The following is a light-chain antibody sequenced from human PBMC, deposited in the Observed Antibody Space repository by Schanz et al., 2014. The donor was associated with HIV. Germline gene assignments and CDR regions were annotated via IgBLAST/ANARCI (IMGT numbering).Light chain of an antibody. J-gene: IGLJ3*02. Sequence: QSVLTQPPSASGTPGQRVTISCSGSSSNIGSNAVNWFQHLPGTAPKLLIYNSYHRPSGVPARFSGSESGTSASLAISGLQTEDEAHYYCAAWDDNLDGWVFGTGTQLTVL. CDR2: NSY. CDR1: SSNIGSNA. V-gene: IGLV1-44*01. CDR3: AAWDDNLDGWV.